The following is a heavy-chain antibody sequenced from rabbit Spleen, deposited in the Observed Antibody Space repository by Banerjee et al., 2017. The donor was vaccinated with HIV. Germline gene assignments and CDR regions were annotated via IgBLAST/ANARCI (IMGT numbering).Heavy chain of an antibody. J-gene: IGHJ6*01. CDR2: IEPIFGNT. CDR3: ARDSGTSFSSYGMDL. V-gene: IGHV1S7*01. Sequence: HLKESGGGLVQPGGSLKLSCTASGFTLSSYYMNWVRQAPGKGLEWIGYIEPIFGNTYYANLVNGRLTISSHNAQNTLYLQVSSLTAADTATYFCARDSGTSFSSYGMDLWGPGTLVTVS. CDR1: GFTLSSYY. D-gene: IGHD8-1*01.